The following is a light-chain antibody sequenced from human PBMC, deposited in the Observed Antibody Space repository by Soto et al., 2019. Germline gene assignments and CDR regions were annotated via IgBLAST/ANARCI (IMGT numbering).Light chain of an antibody. Sequence: DIQMTQSPSSLSASVGDRVTITCRASESISRHLNWYQQKPGKAPKLLIYAASSLQNGVPSRFSGAGSGTDFTLTISNLQPEDFATYYCQQSYSTLSITFGQGTRLEIK. V-gene: IGKV1-39*01. CDR2: AAS. CDR1: ESISRH. CDR3: QQSYSTLSIT. J-gene: IGKJ5*01.